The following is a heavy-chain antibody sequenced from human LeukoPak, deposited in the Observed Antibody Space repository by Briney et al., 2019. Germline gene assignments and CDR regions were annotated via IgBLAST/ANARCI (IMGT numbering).Heavy chain of an antibody. D-gene: IGHD5-12*01. CDR1: GFPFSDYY. CDR3: ARGRDQVWLPTFDY. Sequence: GGSLRLSCAASGFPFSDYYMSWIRQAPGKGLEWVSHISGSANTIYNADSVKGRFTISRDNAQNSLFLQMNSLGAEDAAVYYCARGRDQVWLPTFDYWGQGTLVTVSS. V-gene: IGHV3-11*01. CDR2: ISGSANTI. J-gene: IGHJ4*02.